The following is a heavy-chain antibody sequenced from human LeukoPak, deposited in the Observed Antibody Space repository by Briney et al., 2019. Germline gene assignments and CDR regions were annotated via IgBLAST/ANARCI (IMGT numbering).Heavy chain of an antibody. V-gene: IGHV4-39*07. CDR3: ARGEGATTRYYYYGMDV. J-gene: IGHJ6*02. D-gene: IGHD1-26*01. CDR1: GGSISSSSYY. Sequence: PSETLSLTCTVSGGSISSSSYYWGWIRQPPGKGLEWIGSIYYSGSTYYNPSLKSRVTISVDTSKNQFSLKLSSVTAADTAVYYCARGEGATTRYYYYGMDVWGQGTTVTVSS. CDR2: IYYSGST.